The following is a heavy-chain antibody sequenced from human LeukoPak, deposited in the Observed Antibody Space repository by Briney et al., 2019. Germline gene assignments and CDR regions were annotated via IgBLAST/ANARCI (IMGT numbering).Heavy chain of an antibody. V-gene: IGHV1-2*02. Sequence: ASVKVSCKASGYTFSGYYLQWVRQAPGQGLEWMGWLNPNGGGTNYAQKLQGRVTMTTDTSTSTAYMELRSLRSDDTAVYYCARDIVVVPAAMAYYYYGMDVWGQGTTVTVSS. CDR1: GYTFSGYY. D-gene: IGHD2-2*01. J-gene: IGHJ6*02. CDR2: LNPNGGGT. CDR3: ARDIVVVPAAMAYYYYGMDV.